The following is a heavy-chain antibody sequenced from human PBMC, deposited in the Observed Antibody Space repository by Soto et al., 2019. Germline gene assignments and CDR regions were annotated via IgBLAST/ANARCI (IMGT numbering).Heavy chain of an antibody. V-gene: IGHV3-30-3*01. CDR3: ARDQGPSYAFDI. CDR1: GFTFSSYA. D-gene: IGHD3-10*01. Sequence: GGSLRLSCAASGFTFSSYAMHWVRQAPGKGLEWVAVISYDGSNKYYADSVKGRFTISRDNSKNTLYLQMNSLRAEDTAVYYCARDQGPSYAFDIWGQGTMVTVSS. J-gene: IGHJ3*02. CDR2: ISYDGSNK.